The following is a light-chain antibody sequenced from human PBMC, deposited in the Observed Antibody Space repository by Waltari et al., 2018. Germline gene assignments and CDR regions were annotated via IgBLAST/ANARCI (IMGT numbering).Light chain of an antibody. J-gene: IGKJ4*01. CDR1: QSLYYNSNNQNY. V-gene: IGKV4-1*01. CDR3: QQYYSTFLT. Sequence: DIVMTQSPESLPVSLGDRATINCKSSQSLYYNSNNQNYLAWYQQKPGQPPKVLIYWASTRESGVPERFSGSGSGTDFTLTITNLQPEDVAVYYCQQYYSTFLTFGGGTKVE. CDR2: WAS.